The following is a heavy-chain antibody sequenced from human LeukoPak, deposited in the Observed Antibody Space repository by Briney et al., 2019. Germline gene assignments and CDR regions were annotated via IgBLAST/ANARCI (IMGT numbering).Heavy chain of an antibody. D-gene: IGHD3-16*01. J-gene: IGHJ5*02. V-gene: IGHV4-34*01. CDR3: VSHIRGGFDP. CDR2: IHYSGNT. Sequence: PSETLSLTCGVYGGSFNGYWSWIRQPPGKGPEWIGEIHYSGNTKYNPSLKSRVTISVDTSKKEISLKLTSVTAADTAVYYCVSHIRGGFDPWGQGTLVTVSS. CDR1: GGSFNGY.